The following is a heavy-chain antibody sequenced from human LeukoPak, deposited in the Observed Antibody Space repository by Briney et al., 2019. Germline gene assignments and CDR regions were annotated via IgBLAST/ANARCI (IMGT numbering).Heavy chain of an antibody. D-gene: IGHD6-25*01. Sequence: GGSLRLSCAASGFTFSSYSMTWVRQAPGKGLEWVSSISSSSSYIYYADSVKGRLTISRDNAKNSLYLQMNSLRAEDTAVYYCARAASSGQGDYWGQGTLVTVSS. J-gene: IGHJ4*02. CDR1: GFTFSSYS. CDR2: ISSSSSYI. CDR3: ARAASSGQGDY. V-gene: IGHV3-21*01.